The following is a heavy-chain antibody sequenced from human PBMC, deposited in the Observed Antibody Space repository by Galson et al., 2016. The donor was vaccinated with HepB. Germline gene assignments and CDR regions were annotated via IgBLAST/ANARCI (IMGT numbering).Heavy chain of an antibody. V-gene: IGHV5-10-1*01. D-gene: IGHD5-12*01. Sequence: QSGAEVKKPGESLKISCKGSGYSFTNYWISWVRQMPGKGLEWMGRIDPSDSYTNYSPSFQGHVTISADKSISTAYLQWSSLKASDTAMYYFATLRSGRWVGWGYYYYMDVWGKGTTVTVSS. CDR2: IDPSDSYT. J-gene: IGHJ6*03. CDR3: ATLRSGRWVGWGYYYYMDV. CDR1: GYSFTNYW.